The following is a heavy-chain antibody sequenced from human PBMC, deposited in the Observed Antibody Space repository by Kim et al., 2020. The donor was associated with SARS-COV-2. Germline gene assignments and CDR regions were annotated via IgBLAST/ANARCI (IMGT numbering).Heavy chain of an antibody. D-gene: IGHD6-25*01. CDR2: MNPKTGNA. CDR3: AKVGTITANWFDS. V-gene: IGHV1-8*01. J-gene: IGHJ5*01. CDR1: GYTFTNFD. Sequence: ASVKVSCKASGYTFTNFDIDWVRQATGQGLEWMGWMNPKTGNAAYAQKFQGRVTMTRDTSIGTAYMELSSLRSEDTAVYFCAKVGTITANWFDSWGQGTLLTVYS.